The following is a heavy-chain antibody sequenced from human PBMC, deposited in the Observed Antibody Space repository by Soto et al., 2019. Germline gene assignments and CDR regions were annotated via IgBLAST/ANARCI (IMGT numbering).Heavy chain of an antibody. CDR1: GGSISSGGYY. Sequence: PSDTLSLGCTVSGGSISSGGYYWSWIRQHPGKGLEWIGYIYYSGSTYYNPSLKSRVTISVDTSKNQFSLKLSSVTAADTAVYYCARGVQWELYYFDYWGQGTLVTVSS. CDR2: IYYSGST. J-gene: IGHJ4*02. D-gene: IGHD1-26*01. CDR3: ARGVQWELYYFDY. V-gene: IGHV4-31*03.